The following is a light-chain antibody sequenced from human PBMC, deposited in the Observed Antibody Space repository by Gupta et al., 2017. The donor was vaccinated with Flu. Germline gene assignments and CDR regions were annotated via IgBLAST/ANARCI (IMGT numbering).Light chain of an antibody. J-gene: IGKJ1*01. CDR1: QSLLHIDGDNY. V-gene: IGKV2-28*01. CDR2: LAS. CDR3: MQVRRTPRT. Sequence: ETGMTQSPLALSVSPGEAASIPCRASQSLLHIDGDNYLDWYLQKPGRPPQLLIYLASKRASGVPDRFSGSGSGTIFTLKISRLEAEDVGIYYCMQVRRTPRTFGQGTKVEI.